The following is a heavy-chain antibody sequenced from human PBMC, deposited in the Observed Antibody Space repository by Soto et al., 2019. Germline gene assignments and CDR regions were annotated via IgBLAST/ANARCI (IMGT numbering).Heavy chain of an antibody. CDR2: IKSRTENETT. Sequence: GGSRRLSCAASGFTFSNVWLSWVRQGPGKGLEWLGRIKSRTENETTDYASPARGRFIISRDDSKNMLYLQLNSLKSEDTGVYYCVIVLTHANSCFDYWGQGTLVSVSS. D-gene: IGHD3-9*01. CDR1: GFTFSNVW. J-gene: IGHJ4*02. CDR3: VIVLTHANSCFDY. V-gene: IGHV3-15*01.